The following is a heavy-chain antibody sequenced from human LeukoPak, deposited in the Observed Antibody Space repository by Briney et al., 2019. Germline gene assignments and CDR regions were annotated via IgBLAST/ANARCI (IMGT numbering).Heavy chain of an antibody. Sequence: ASVKVSCTASGYTFTGYYMHWVRQAPGQGFEWMGWINPNSGDTNYAQTFQGRVTMTRDTSISTAHMELSRLRSDDTAVYYCARANPLYCSSTTCLFDYWGQGTLVTVSS. CDR3: ARANPLYCSSTTCLFDY. CDR2: INPNSGDT. D-gene: IGHD2-2*01. J-gene: IGHJ4*02. V-gene: IGHV1-2*02. CDR1: GYTFTGYY.